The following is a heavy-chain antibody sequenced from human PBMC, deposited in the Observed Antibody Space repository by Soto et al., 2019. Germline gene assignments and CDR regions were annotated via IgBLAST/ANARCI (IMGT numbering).Heavy chain of an antibody. CDR2: INAGNGNT. CDR3: ARGGYYDFWRGPPLFLYYYYGMDV. D-gene: IGHD3-3*01. CDR1: GYTFTSYA. V-gene: IGHV1-3*01. Sequence: ASVKVSCKASGYTFTSYAMHWVRQAPGQRLEWMGWINAGNGNTNYSQKFQGRVTIARDTSASTAYMELSSLRSEDTAVYYCARGGYYDFWRGPPLFLYYYYGMDVWGQGTTVTVSS. J-gene: IGHJ6*02.